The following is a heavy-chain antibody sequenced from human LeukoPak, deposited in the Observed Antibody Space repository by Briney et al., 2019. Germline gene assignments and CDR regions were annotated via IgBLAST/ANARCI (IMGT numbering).Heavy chain of an antibody. Sequence: SETLSLTCTVSGGSLNSYPWSWIRQPPGKGLEWIAYIYNSGSPTYNHSLKSRVTISVDTSKNQFSLQLSSVTAADTAVYYCARGAVITAGWYFDLWGRGTLVT. J-gene: IGHJ2*01. CDR3: ARGAVITAGWYFDL. CDR1: GGSLNSYP. V-gene: IGHV4-59*01. CDR2: IYNSGSP. D-gene: IGHD4-23*01.